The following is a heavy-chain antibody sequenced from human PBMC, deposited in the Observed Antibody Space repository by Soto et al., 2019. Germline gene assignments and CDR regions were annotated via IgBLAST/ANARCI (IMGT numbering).Heavy chain of an antibody. J-gene: IGHJ5*01. CDR2: IYYSGNT. CDR3: ARIPVYTYMTNWFDP. Sequence: SETLSLTCTVSGDSVTSGDYYWSWIRQRPGKGLEWIGYIYYSGNTNYSPSLKSRVAISLDTSRNQFSLKLSSVTAADTAVYFCARIPVYTYMTNWFDPWGQGTLVTVSS. CDR1: GDSVTSGDYY. D-gene: IGHD6-6*01. V-gene: IGHV4-61*08.